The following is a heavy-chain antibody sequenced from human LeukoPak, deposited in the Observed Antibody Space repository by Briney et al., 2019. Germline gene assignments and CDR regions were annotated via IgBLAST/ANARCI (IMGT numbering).Heavy chain of an antibody. Sequence: ASVKVSCKASGYTFTSYAMNWVRQAPGQGLEWMGWINTNTGNPTYAQGFTGRFVFSLDTSVSTAYLQISSLKAEDTAVYYCARDQVGAASPPIYYYYGMDVWGQGTTVTVSS. CDR2: INTNTGNP. CDR3: ARDQVGAASPPIYYYYGMDV. J-gene: IGHJ6*02. V-gene: IGHV7-4-1*02. CDR1: GYTFTSYA. D-gene: IGHD2-15*01.